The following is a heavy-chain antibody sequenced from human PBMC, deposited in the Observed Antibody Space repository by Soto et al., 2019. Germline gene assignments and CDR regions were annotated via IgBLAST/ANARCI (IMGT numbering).Heavy chain of an antibody. CDR1: GFTVSSNY. J-gene: IGHJ4*02. CDR2: IYSGGST. CDR3: AREPVGATGIDY. Sequence: EVQLVESGGGLIQPGGSLRLSCAASGFTVSSNYMSWVHQAPGKGLEWVSVIYSGGSTYYADSVKGRFTISRDNSKNTLYLQMNSLRAEDTAVYYCAREPVGATGIDYWGQGTLVTVSS. V-gene: IGHV3-53*01. D-gene: IGHD1-26*01.